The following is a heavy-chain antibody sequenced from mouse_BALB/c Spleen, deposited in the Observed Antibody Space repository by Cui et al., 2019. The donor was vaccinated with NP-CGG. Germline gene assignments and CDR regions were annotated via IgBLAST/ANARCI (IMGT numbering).Heavy chain of an antibody. V-gene: IGHV1-72*01. J-gene: IGHJ2*01. Sequence: QVQLQQPGAELVKPGASVQLSCKASGYTFTTYLMHWVKQRPGRGLEWIGRIDPNSGGTKYNENFKTKATLTVDKPSSTAYMQLSSLTSEDSAVYYCARYDYYGSSYFDYWGQGTTLTVSS. CDR1: GYTFTTYL. D-gene: IGHD1-1*01. CDR3: ARYDYYGSSYFDY. CDR2: IDPNSGGT.